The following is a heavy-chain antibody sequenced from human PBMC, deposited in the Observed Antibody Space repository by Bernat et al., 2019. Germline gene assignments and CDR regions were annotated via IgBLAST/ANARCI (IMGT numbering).Heavy chain of an antibody. Sequence: EVQLVESGGGLVQPGGSLRLSCAASGFTFSSYWMSWVHQAPGKGLEWVANIKQDGSEKYYVDSVKGRFTISRDNAKNSLYLQMNSLRAEDTAVYYCAKGGEGWQQLADWYFDLWGRGTLVTVSS. V-gene: IGHV3-7*03. CDR3: AKGGEGWQQLADWYFDL. CDR2: IKQDGSEK. J-gene: IGHJ2*01. D-gene: IGHD6-13*01. CDR1: GFTFSSYW.